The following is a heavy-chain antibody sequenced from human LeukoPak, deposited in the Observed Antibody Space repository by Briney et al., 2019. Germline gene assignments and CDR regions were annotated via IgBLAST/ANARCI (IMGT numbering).Heavy chain of an antibody. V-gene: IGHV3-7*01. J-gene: IGHJ4*02. D-gene: IGHD6-19*01. CDR3: TTGYSSGLYNEGNY. Sequence: GGPLRLSCVASGFTFSRYRMSWVRQAPGKGLEWVAKIKQDGSGEYYLDSVKGRFTISRDNAKNSLYLQMNSLRADDTAVYFCTTGYSSGLYNEGNYWGQGTLVTVSS. CDR1: GFTFSRYR. CDR2: IKQDGSGE.